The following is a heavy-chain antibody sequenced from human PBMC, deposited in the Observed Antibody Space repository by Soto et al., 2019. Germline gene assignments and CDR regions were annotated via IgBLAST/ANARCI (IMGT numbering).Heavy chain of an antibody. D-gene: IGHD6-13*01. CDR1: GYTFTSYD. Sequence: AAVKVSCTASGYTFTSYDINWVRHATGQGLEWMGWMNPISGNTGYAQKFQGRVTMTRNTSISTAYMELSSLRSEDTAVYYCARDRYSSSTGFGYWGQGTLVTVSS. CDR3: ARDRYSSSTGFGY. CDR2: MNPISGNT. J-gene: IGHJ4*02. V-gene: IGHV1-8*01.